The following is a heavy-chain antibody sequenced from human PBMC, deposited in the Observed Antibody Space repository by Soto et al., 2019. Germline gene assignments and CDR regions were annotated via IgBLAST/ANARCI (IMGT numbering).Heavy chain of an antibody. V-gene: IGHV1-8*01. Sequence: QVQLVQSGAEVKKPGASVKVSCKASGYTFTSYDINWVRQATGQGLEWMGWMNPNSGNTGYAQKFQGRVTMTRNTSKSTSYMELSSLTSDVTSVYYFARVPHSYVFLRGYYYRGGPNYYYYMEVLGKGTAVTVSS. D-gene: IGHD3-3*01. J-gene: IGHJ6*03. CDR3: ARVPHSYVFLRGYYYRGGPNYYYYMEV. CDR2: MNPNSGNT. CDR1: GYTFTSYD.